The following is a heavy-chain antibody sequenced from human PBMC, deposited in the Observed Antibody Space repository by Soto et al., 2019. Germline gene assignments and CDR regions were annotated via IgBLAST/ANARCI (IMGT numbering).Heavy chain of an antibody. Sequence: PGGSLRLSCAASGFPFINFAMSWVRQSPGKGLEWVSAISGTGSRTWYADSVRGRFTVSRDNSKNTLYLQMNSLRDEDTAVYFCAREDILGARSFDYWGQGALVTVSS. CDR1: GFPFINFA. CDR3: AREDILGARSFDY. D-gene: IGHD1-26*01. V-gene: IGHV3-23*01. CDR2: ISGTGSRT. J-gene: IGHJ4*02.